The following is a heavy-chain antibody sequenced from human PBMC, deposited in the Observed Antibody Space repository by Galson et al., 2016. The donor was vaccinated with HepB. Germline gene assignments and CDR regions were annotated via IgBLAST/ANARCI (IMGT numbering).Heavy chain of an antibody. CDR1: GGSISSTNW. J-gene: IGHJ4*02. CDR2: IYHSEST. CDR3: ARAHYDNVWGSYRHPRYFDY. D-gene: IGHD3-16*02. V-gene: IGHV4-4*02. Sequence: ETLSLTCTVSGGSISSTNWWSCVRQPPGKGLEWIGEIYHSESTNYNPSLKSRVTISVDKSKNQFSLKLSSVTAADTAVYYCARAHYDNVWGSYRHPRYFDYWGQGTLVTVSS.